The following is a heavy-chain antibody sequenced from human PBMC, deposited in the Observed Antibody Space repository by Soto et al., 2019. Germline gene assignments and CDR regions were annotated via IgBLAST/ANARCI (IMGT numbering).Heavy chain of an antibody. CDR1: GGSMSSASYY. V-gene: IGHV4-31*03. D-gene: IGHD2-21*01. CDR2: THFSGLS. CDR3: SAQRIAQGQYEDY. J-gene: IGHJ4*02. Sequence: QVQLQESGPGLVRPSQTLSLIRTVSGGSMSSASYYWTWIRQHPAGGLEWIGYTHFSGLSYLNPSLESRVSISTDTSKNHFSLKLTSVTSADAAMYYCSAQRIAQGQYEDYWGQGTLVSVSS.